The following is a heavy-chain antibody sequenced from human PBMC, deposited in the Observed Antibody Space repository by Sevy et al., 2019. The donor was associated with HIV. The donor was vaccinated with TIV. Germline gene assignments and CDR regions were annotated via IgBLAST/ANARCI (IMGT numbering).Heavy chain of an antibody. D-gene: IGHD3-9*01. CDR1: GLSVTNND. CDR3: AKDFTGFYGMDV. V-gene: IGHV3-30*18. Sequence: GGSLRLSCEVSGLSVTNNDMHWVRQAPGKGLEWVAVISYDGINKYYGDSVKGRFIISRDRSKNTLYLQMNILRIEDTAVYYCAKDFTGFYGMDVWGQRTTVTVSS. J-gene: IGHJ6*02. CDR2: ISYDGINK.